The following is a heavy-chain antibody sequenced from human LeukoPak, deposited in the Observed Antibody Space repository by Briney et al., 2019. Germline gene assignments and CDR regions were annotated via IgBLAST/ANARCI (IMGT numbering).Heavy chain of an antibody. Sequence: PGGSLRLSCAASGFTVSSNYMSWVRQAPGKGLEWVSVIYSGGSTYYADSVKGRFTISRDNSKNTLYLQMNSLRAEDTAVYYCAKDQDVAAAGTWGSIDYWGQGTEVTVSS. D-gene: IGHD6-13*01. V-gene: IGHV3-53*05. J-gene: IGHJ4*02. CDR3: AKDQDVAAAGTWGSIDY. CDR2: IYSGGST. CDR1: GFTVSSNY.